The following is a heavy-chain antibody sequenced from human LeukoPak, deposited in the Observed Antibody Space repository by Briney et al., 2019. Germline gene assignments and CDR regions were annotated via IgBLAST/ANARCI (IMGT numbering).Heavy chain of an antibody. CDR2: ISTNSAFI. J-gene: IGHJ6*03. CDR1: GFTFINYS. Sequence: PGGSLRLSCTASGFTFINYSMNWVRQAPGKGLEWVSSISTNSAFIYYADSVRGRFTISRDNSKNTLYLQMNSLRAEDTAVYYCARNLRGPRDYMDVWGKGTTVTISS. CDR3: ARNLRGPRDYMDV. V-gene: IGHV3-21*01.